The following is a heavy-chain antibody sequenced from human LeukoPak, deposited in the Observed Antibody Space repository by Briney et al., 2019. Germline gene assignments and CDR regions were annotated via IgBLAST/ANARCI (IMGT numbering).Heavy chain of an antibody. CDR1: GDSVTNKNAA. J-gene: IGHJ5*02. D-gene: IGHD6-19*01. CDR3: ARGFFASGWAS. V-gene: IGHV6-1*01. Sequence: SQTLSLTCAISGDSVTNKNAAWNWIRQSPSRGLEWLGRTYYTSRWNNEYAESVKSRITISPDTSKNQFSLQINSGTPEDTAVYYCARGFFASGWASWGQGTLVTVSS. CDR2: TYYTSRWNN.